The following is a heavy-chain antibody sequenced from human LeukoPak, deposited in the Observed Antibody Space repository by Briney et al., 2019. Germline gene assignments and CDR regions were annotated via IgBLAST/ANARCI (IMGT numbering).Heavy chain of an antibody. D-gene: IGHD1-14*01. V-gene: IGHV3-15*01. CDR1: GFTFTNAW. Sequence: GGSLRLSCVASGFTFTNAWMSWVRQAPGKGLEWVGHIKSKTDGGTTDYAAPVKGRFTISRDDSKNTLYLQMNNLNTEDTAVYYCTTVHRITGDWGQGTLVTVSS. CDR3: TTVHRITGD. CDR2: IKSKTDGGTT. J-gene: IGHJ4*02.